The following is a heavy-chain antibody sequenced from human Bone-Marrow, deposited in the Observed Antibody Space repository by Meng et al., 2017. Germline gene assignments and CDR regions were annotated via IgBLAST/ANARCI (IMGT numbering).Heavy chain of an antibody. D-gene: IGHD6-13*01. CDR3: ARDEDISAAGKLFGDY. CDR1: GYTFTAYW. J-gene: IGHJ4*02. CDR2: INPKSGDT. Sequence: VRLVTSWAEMKNPGASTNASSKASGYTFTAYWLHWVRRAPGQGLEWMGRINPKSGDTHYAQRFQGRVTMTGDTSISTAYMELSGLRSDDTAMYYCARDEDISAAGKLFGDYWGQGTLVTVSS. V-gene: IGHV1-2*06.